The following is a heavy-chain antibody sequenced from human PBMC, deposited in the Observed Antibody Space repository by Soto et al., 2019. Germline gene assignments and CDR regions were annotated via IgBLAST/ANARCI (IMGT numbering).Heavy chain of an antibody. V-gene: IGHV3-23*01. CDR2: ISGNGANT. Sequence: EVQLLGSGGGLVQPGGSLRLSCAASGLTFSTYAMSWVRQAPGKGLEWVSSISGNGANTYYTDSVKGRFIISRDNSKNTLFLQMTSLSAEDTAFYYCAKDRPNYSGSGGGYYKAGGDYWGQGTLVTVSS. CDR3: AKDRPNYSGSGGGYYKAGGDY. D-gene: IGHD3-10*01. J-gene: IGHJ4*02. CDR1: GLTFSTYA.